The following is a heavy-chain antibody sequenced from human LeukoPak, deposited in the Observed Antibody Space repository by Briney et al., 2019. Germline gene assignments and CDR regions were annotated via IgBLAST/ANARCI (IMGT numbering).Heavy chain of an antibody. V-gene: IGHV4-34*01. Sequence: KPSETLSLTCAVYGGSFSGYYWSWIRQPPGKGLEWIGEINHSGSTNYNPSLKSRVTISVDTSKNQFSLKLSSVTAADTAVYYCARVHYYDSSGYPLFDYWGQGTLVTVSS. J-gene: IGHJ4*02. CDR3: ARVHYYDSSGYPLFDY. D-gene: IGHD3-22*01. CDR2: INHSGST. CDR1: GGSFSGYY.